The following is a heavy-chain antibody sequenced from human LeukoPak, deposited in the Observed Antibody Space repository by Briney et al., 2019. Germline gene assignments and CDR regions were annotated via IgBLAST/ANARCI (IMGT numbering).Heavy chain of an antibody. CDR1: GGSISSSISY. J-gene: IGHJ5*02. V-gene: IGHV4-39*07. D-gene: IGHD4-17*01. Sequence: PSETLSLTCTVSGGSISSSISYGGWIRQPPGKGLEWIGSIYYSGSTNYNPSLKSRVTISVDTSKNQFSLKLSSVTAADTAVYYCARGTTTVTTANWFDPWGQGTLVTVSS. CDR3: ARGTTTVTTANWFDP. CDR2: IYYSGST.